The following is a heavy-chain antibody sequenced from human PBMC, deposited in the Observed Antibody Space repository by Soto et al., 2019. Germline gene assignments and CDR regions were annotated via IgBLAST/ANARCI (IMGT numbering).Heavy chain of an antibody. CDR2: IYYSGST. Sequence: PSETLSLTCTVSGGSISDYYWSCIRQPPGKGLDWIGFIYYSGSTNYNPSLKIRVTISVDTSENQFSLKLSSVTAADTAVYYCTRGRTYYDILTGYFAPNWFDPWGQGTLVPVSS. CDR3: TRGRTYYDILTGYFAPNWFDP. D-gene: IGHD3-9*01. J-gene: IGHJ5*02. CDR1: GGSISDYY. V-gene: IGHV4-59*01.